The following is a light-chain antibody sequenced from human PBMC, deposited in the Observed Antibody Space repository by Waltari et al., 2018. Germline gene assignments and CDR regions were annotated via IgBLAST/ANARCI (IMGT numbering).Light chain of an antibody. Sequence: EVVLTQSPAPLSLSPGERATLSCRASQSVSIYLAWYQQKPGQAPRLLIYDASNRATGIPARFSGSGSGTDFTLTINSLEPEDFAVYYCQQRSIWPPLTFGGGTKVEIK. J-gene: IGKJ4*01. CDR3: QQRSIWPPLT. CDR2: DAS. V-gene: IGKV3-11*01. CDR1: QSVSIY.